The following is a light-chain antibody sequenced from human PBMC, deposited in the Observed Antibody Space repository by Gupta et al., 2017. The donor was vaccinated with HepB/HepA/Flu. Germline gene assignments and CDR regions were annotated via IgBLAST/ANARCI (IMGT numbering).Light chain of an antibody. CDR3: QQLNSYPLT. CDR2: TAS. J-gene: IGKJ4*01. Sequence: DIKLTQYPSFLSASVGDRVTITCRASQGISSSLAWYQQEPGKAPKLLIYTASTLQSGVPSRFSGSGSGTEFTLTISSLQPEDFATYYCQQLNSYPLTFGGGTKMEIK. V-gene: IGKV1-9*01. CDR1: QGISSS.